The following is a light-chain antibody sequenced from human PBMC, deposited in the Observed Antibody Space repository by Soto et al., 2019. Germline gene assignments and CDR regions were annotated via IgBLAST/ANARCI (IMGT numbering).Light chain of an antibody. J-gene: IGKJ3*01. CDR2: GAS. CDR3: QQSYSLPLT. V-gene: IGKV1-39*01. CDR1: QSISDY. Sequence: DIQMTQSPSSLSASVGDRVAITCRSSQSISDYLNWYHQNPGKALKLVIYGASNLQSGVPPRFSGSGSGSEFTLTISGQQPDDFAIYFCQQSYSLPLTFGPGTKVDV.